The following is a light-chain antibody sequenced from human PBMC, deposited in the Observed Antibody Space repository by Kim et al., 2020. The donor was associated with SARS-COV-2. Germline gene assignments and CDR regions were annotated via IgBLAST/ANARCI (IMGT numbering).Light chain of an antibody. CDR2: GAS. J-gene: IGKJ2*02. Sequence: SPGERATLSWRASQSVSSSYLAWYQQKPGQAPRLLIYGASSRATGIPDRFRGSGSGTDFTLTISRLEPEDFAVYYCQQYGSSMCTFGQGTKLEI. CDR3: QQYGSSMCT. V-gene: IGKV3-20*01. CDR1: QSVSSSY.